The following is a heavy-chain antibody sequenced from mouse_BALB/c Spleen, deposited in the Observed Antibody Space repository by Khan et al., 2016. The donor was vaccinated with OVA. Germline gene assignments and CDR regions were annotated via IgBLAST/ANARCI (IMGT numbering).Heavy chain of an antibody. Sequence: EVQLQESGPGLVKPSQSLSLTCTVTGYSITSDYAWNWLRQFPGNKLEWMGYINYSGGTSYLPSLKSRISFTRDTSKNQFFLQLNSVTTEDSATYYCARWFTYWGQGTLVTVS. CDR2: INYSGGT. V-gene: IGHV3-2*02. CDR3: ARWFTY. J-gene: IGHJ3*01. CDR1: GYSITSDYA.